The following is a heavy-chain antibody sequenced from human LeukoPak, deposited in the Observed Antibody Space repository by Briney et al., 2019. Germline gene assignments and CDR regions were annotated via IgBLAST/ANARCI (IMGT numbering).Heavy chain of an antibody. V-gene: IGHV1-69*13. J-gene: IGHJ6*02. CDR3: ARSYEDTAMVQPRYYYYYGMDV. CDR2: IIPIFGTA. Sequence: SVKVSCKASGGTFSSYAISWVRQAPGQGLEWMGGIIPIFGTANYAQKFQGRDTITADESTSTAYMELSRLRSDDTAVYYCARSYEDTAMVQPRYYYYYGMDVWGQGTTVTVSS. D-gene: IGHD5-18*01. CDR1: GGTFSSYA.